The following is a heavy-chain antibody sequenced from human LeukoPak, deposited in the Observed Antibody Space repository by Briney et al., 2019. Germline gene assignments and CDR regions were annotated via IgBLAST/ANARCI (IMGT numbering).Heavy chain of an antibody. D-gene: IGHD4-17*01. CDR1: GFTFSSHA. CDR3: AKGPTDYGDCYFDY. J-gene: IGHJ4*02. CDR2: IGTGVVDT. Sequence: GGSLRLSCAASGFTFSSHAMSWVRQAPGKGLEWVSVIGTGVVDTYYADSVKGRFTISRDNSKNTLYLQMNSLRAEDTAVYYCAKGPTDYGDCYFDYWGQGTLVTVSS. V-gene: IGHV3-23*01.